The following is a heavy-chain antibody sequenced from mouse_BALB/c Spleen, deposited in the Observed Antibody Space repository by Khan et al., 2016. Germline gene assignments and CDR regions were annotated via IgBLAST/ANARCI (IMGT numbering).Heavy chain of an antibody. D-gene: IGHD1-1*01. CDR1: GYTFTNYG. V-gene: IGHV9-3-1*01. CDR3: ARYRYYSGRSRYFDV. J-gene: IGHJ1*01. Sequence: QIQLVQSGPELKKPGKTVKISCKASGYTFTNYGMNWVKQAPGKGLKWMGWINTYSGESTYADDFKGRFAFSLETSANTAYLQINNLKNAATATYFCARYRYYSGRSRYFDVWGAGTTVTVSS. CDR2: INTYSGES.